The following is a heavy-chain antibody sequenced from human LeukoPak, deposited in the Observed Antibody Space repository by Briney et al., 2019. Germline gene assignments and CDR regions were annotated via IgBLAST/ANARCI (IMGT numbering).Heavy chain of an antibody. J-gene: IGHJ4*02. CDR2: LHHDGSNI. CDR1: GFNFNKHG. V-gene: IGHV3-30*02. D-gene: IGHD1-14*01. Sequence: GGSLRLSCTASGFNFNKHGMHWVRQAPGKGLEWVAFLHHDGSNIYYADSVKGRFTISRDNSKNTLYLQMNSLRAEDTAVYYCARGPPLEADYWGQGTLVTVSS. CDR3: ARGPPLEADY.